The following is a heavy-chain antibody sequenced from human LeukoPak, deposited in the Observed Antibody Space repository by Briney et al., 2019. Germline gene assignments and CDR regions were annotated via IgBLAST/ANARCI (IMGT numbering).Heavy chain of an antibody. CDR2: ISGSGGST. D-gene: IGHD6-19*01. CDR1: GFTFSSYA. Sequence: GGSLRLSCAASGFTFSSYAMSWVRQAPGKGLEWVSAISGSGGSTYYADSVKGRFTISTDNSKNTLYLQMNSLRAEETAVYYCVRDVQSPYYYYGMDVWGQGTTVTVSS. J-gene: IGHJ6*02. CDR3: VRDVQSPYYYYGMDV. V-gene: IGHV3-23*01.